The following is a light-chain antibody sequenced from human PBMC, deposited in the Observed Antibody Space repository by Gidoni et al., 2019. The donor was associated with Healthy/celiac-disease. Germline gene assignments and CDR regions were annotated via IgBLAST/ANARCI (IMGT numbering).Light chain of an antibody. V-gene: IGKV1-39*01. CDR3: QQSYSTPT. Sequence: DIQMTQSPSSLSASVGDRVTITCRASQSISSYLNWYQQKPGKAPKLLIYAASSLQSGVPSRFSGSGSGTDFTLTISSLQPEDFATYYCQQSYSTPTFXQXTKLXIK. CDR2: AAS. CDR1: QSISSY. J-gene: IGKJ2*01.